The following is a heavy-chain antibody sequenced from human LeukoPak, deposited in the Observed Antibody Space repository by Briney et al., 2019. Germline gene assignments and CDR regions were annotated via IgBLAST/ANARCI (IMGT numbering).Heavy chain of an antibody. CDR2: IYYSGST. Sequence: SETLSLTCAVYGGSFSGYYWSWIRQPPGKGLEWIGSIYYSGSTYYNPSLKSRVTISVDTSKNQFSLKLSSVTAADTAVYYCARRVLKGMTLDYWGQGTLVTVSS. CDR1: GGSFSGYY. V-gene: IGHV4-34*01. CDR3: ARRVLKGMTLDY. D-gene: IGHD6-13*01. J-gene: IGHJ4*02.